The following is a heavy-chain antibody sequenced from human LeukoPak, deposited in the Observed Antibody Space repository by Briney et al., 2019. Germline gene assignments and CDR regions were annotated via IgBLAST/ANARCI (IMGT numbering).Heavy chain of an antibody. V-gene: IGHV4-59*12. CDR2: IYYSGST. CDR1: GGSISTYY. D-gene: IGHD1-26*01. CDR3: ARGGGSPAGVFDY. Sequence: MSSETLSLTCSVSGGSISTYYWSWIRQPPGKGLEWIGYIYYSGSTNYHPSLKSRVTISVDTSKNQFSLELSSLTAADTAVYYCARGGGSPAGVFDYWGQGTLVTVSS. J-gene: IGHJ4*02.